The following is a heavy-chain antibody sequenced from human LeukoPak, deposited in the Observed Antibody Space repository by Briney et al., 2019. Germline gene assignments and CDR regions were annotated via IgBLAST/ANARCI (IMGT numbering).Heavy chain of an antibody. CDR3: ARVAARGPSYYYYYYMDV. CDR1: GFTFSDYY. Sequence: GGSLRLSCAASGFTFSDYYMSWIRQAPGKGLEWVSSISSSSSYIYYADSVKGRFTISRDNAKNSLYLQMNSLRAEDTAVYYCARVAARGPSYYYYYYMDVWGKGTTVTVSS. CDR2: ISSSSSYI. D-gene: IGHD6-6*01. V-gene: IGHV3-11*06. J-gene: IGHJ6*03.